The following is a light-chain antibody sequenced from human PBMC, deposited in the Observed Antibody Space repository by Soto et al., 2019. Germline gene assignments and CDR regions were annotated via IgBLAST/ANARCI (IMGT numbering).Light chain of an antibody. CDR3: HHYDNLPPFT. Sequence: DIQMTQSPSSLSASVGDRVTITCQASQDIRKYLSWYQQKPGRAPKLLIYGASNLETGVPSRFSGSGYGTDFIFTISSLQPEDIATYYCHHYDNLPPFTFGPGTKVAIK. J-gene: IGKJ3*01. V-gene: IGKV1-33*01. CDR1: QDIRKY. CDR2: GAS.